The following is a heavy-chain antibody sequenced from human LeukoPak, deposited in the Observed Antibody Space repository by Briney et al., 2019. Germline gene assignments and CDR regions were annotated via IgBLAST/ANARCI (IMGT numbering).Heavy chain of an antibody. Sequence: PGGSLRLSCAASGFTFDDYGMSWVRQAPGKGLEWVSGINWNGGSTGYADSVKGRFTISRDNSKSTLSLQMNSLRVEDTAIYYCATYRQVLLPFESWGQGTLVTVSS. CDR1: GFTFDDYG. D-gene: IGHD2-8*02. CDR3: ATYRQVLLPFES. V-gene: IGHV3-20*04. J-gene: IGHJ4*02. CDR2: INWNGGST.